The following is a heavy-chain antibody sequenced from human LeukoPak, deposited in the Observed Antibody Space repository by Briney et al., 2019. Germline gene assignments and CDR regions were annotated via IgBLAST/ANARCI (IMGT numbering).Heavy chain of an antibody. CDR3: ARGSVTIFGVVIMPLDY. CDR2: INPNSGNT. V-gene: IGHV1-8*02. CDR1: GYTFTGYY. J-gene: IGHJ4*02. D-gene: IGHD3-3*01. Sequence: ASVKVSCKASGYTFTGYYMYWVRQAPGQGLEWMGWINPNSGNTGYAQKFQGRVTMTRNTSISTAYMELSSLRSEDTAVYYCARGSVTIFGVVIMPLDYWGQGTLVTVSS.